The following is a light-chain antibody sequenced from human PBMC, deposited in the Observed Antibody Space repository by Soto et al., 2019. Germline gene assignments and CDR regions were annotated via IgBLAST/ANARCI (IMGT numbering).Light chain of an antibody. CDR2: GAS. CDR1: QSVSSNY. J-gene: IGKJ1*01. CDR3: QQYDTSPRT. V-gene: IGKV3-20*01. Sequence: EIVLTQSPGTLSLSPGERATLSCRASQSVSSNYLAWYQQKRGQAPRLLIYGASSRATGIPTRFSGSGSGTDFTRTISRLEPEDFSVYYCQQYDTSPRTFGQGTKVEI.